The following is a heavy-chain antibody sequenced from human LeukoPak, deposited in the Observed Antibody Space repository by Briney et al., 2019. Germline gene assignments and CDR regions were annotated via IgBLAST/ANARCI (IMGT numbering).Heavy chain of an antibody. Sequence: ASVKVSCKASGGTFSSYAISWVRQAPGQGLEWMGGIIPIFGTANYAQKFQGGVTITADESTSTAYMELSSLRSEDTAVYYCARETIVVVPAAMDLYYYYGMDVWGQGTTVTVSS. CDR3: ARETIVVVPAAMDLYYYYGMDV. CDR2: IIPIFGTA. D-gene: IGHD2-2*01. CDR1: GGTFSSYA. V-gene: IGHV1-69*13. J-gene: IGHJ6*02.